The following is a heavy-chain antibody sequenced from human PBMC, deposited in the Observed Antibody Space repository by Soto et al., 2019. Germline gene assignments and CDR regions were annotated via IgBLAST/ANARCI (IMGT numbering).Heavy chain of an antibody. CDR2: INHSGST. Sequence: QVQLQQWGAGLLKPSETLSLTCAVYGGSFSGYYWSWIRQPPGKGLEWIGEINHSGSTNYNPSLKLRVTISVDTTKNQFSLKLSSVTAADTAVYSCARRRITMVRGVIRGHYFDYWGQGTLVTVSS. J-gene: IGHJ4*02. CDR1: GGSFSGYY. V-gene: IGHV4-34*01. D-gene: IGHD3-10*01. CDR3: ARRRITMVRGVIRGHYFDY.